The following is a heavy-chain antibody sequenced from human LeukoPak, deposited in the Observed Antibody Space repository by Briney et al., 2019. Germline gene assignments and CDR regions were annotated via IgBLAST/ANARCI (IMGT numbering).Heavy chain of an antibody. CDR3: ARKTYDSTGPTPHPGVFDI. J-gene: IGHJ3*02. D-gene: IGHD3-22*01. Sequence: WEPLSLPCTVSGDFIARCYWSGLPQSPRKGREGIGYMEYSGSTYYNPSLKSRVSLSVDTSKNQFSLKLSSVTAADTAVYYCARKTYDSTGPTPHPGVFDIWGQGTMVTVSS. CDR2: MEYSGST. V-gene: IGHV4-59*12. CDR1: GDFIARCY.